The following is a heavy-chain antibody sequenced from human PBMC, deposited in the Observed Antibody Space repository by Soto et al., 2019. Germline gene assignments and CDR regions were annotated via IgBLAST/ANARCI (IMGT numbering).Heavy chain of an antibody. CDR3: TRGQYSGGWYGY. V-gene: IGHV1-8*01. Sequence: QVQLVQSGAEVKKPGASVKVSCKASGYTFTSYDINWVRQATGQGLEWMGWMNPNSGNTGSAQKLQGRVTMTRDTSISTAYMELSSLRSEDTAVYYCTRGQYSGGWYGYWGQGTLVTVSS. J-gene: IGHJ4*02. CDR2: MNPNSGNT. D-gene: IGHD6-19*01. CDR1: GYTFTSYD.